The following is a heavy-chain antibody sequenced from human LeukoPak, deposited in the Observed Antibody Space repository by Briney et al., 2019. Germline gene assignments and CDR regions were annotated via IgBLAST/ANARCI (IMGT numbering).Heavy chain of an antibody. CDR2: FDPEDGEI. J-gene: IGHJ6*02. CDR1: GYTLTELS. D-gene: IGHD2-2*01. CDR3: ATAPYQLPGLAVYYYGMDV. Sequence: ASVKVSCKVSGYTLTELSMHWVRQAPGKGLEWMGGFDPEDGEIIYAQKFQGRVTMTEDTSTDTAYMELSSLRSEDTAVYYCATAPYQLPGLAVYYYGMDVWGQGTTVTVSS. V-gene: IGHV1-24*01.